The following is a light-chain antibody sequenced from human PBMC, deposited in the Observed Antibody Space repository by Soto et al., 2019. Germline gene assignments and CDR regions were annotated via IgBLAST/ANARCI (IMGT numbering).Light chain of an antibody. Sequence: QSVLTQPASVSGSPGQSITISCTGTSSDVGGYNYVSWYQQHPGKAPKLMIYDVSNRPSGVSNRFSGSKSGNTASLTISGLQAEDEADYYCCSYTSRSTQVYGTGTK. V-gene: IGLV2-14*01. CDR1: SSDVGGYNY. CDR2: DVS. CDR3: CSYTSRSTQV. J-gene: IGLJ1*01.